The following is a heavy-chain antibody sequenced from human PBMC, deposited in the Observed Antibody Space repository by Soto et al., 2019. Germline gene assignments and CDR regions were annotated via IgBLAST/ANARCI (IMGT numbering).Heavy chain of an antibody. CDR1: GGSISSGGYY. V-gene: IGHV4-31*03. CDR3: ARGKPLRERGHDYYYMDV. CDR2: IYYSGST. J-gene: IGHJ6*03. D-gene: IGHD3-10*01. Sequence: SETLSLTCTVSGGSISSGGYYWSWIRQHPGKGLEWIGYIYYSGSTYYNPSLKSRVTISVDTSKNQFSLKLSSVTAADTAVYYCARGKPLRERGHDYYYMDVWGKGTTVTVSS.